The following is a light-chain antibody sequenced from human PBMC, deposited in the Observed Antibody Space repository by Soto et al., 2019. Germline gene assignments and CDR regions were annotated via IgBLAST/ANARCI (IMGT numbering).Light chain of an antibody. CDR2: GAS. CDR1: QSVSSSY. Sequence: EIVLTQSPGTLSLSPGDRATLSCRASQSVSSSYLAWYQQKPGQAPRLLIYGASSRATGIPDRFSGSGSGTDFTRTISRLEPEDFAVYYCQQYGSSPLTFGGGTKGDIK. V-gene: IGKV3-20*01. J-gene: IGKJ4*01. CDR3: QQYGSSPLT.